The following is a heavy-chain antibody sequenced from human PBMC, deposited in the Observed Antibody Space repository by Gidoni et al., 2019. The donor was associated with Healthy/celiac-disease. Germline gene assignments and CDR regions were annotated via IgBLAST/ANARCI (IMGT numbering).Heavy chain of an antibody. D-gene: IGHD3-22*01. CDR3: AKVRYYYDRSGYYWFDY. CDR2: IRGSGGST. J-gene: IGHJ4*02. V-gene: IGHV3-23*01. CDR1: ALTLSSYA. Sequence: EVQLLESGGGLVKPGGSLRLSCAAAALTLSSYAMSWVRQAPGQGRGWVSAIRGSGGSTYYADSVTGLCTISRDNSKNTLYLKMNSLIAEDTSVYYCAKVRYYYDRSGYYWFDYWGQGTLVTVSS.